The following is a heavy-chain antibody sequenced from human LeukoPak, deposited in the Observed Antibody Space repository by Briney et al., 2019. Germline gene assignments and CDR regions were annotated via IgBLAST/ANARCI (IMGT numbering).Heavy chain of an antibody. CDR1: GYSFTTYG. CDR2: ISAYNGDT. CDR3: ARDHSSSCQLLDY. Sequence: VASVKVSCKTSGYSFTTYGVTWVRQAPRQGLEWMGWISAYNGDTNYAQKFQGRFTMTTDTSTSTANMELRSLRSDDTAVYYCARDHSSSCQLLDYWGQGTLVTISS. V-gene: IGHV1-18*01. J-gene: IGHJ4*02. D-gene: IGHD6-13*01.